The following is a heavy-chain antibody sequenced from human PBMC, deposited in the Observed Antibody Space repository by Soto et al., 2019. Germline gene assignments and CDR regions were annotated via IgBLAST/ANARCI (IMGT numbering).Heavy chain of an antibody. CDR2: IYYSGST. CDR3: ARLNTAMDYFDY. V-gene: IGHV4-61*01. D-gene: IGHD5-18*01. CDR1: GGSVSSGSYY. J-gene: IGHJ4*02. Sequence: ETLSLTCTVSGGSVSSGSYYWSWIRQPPGKGLEWIGYIYYSGSTNYNPSLKSRVTISVDTSKNQFSLKLSSVTAADTAVYYCARLNTAMDYFDYWGQGTLVTVSS.